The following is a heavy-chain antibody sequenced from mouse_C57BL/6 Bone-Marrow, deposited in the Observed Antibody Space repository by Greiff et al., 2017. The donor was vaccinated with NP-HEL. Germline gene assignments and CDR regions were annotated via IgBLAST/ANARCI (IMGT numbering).Heavy chain of an antibody. D-gene: IGHD1-1*01. CDR3: ARSYYGSSYSWFAY. V-gene: IGHV8-8*01. Sequence: QVTLKVCGPGILQPSQTLSLTCSFSGFSLSTFGMGVGWIRQPSGKGLVWLARIWWDDVKYYNPALKSWLTFSKDTSKTQVFLMIAHVDAADTVTYICARSYYGSSYSWFAYWGQGTLVTVSA. J-gene: IGHJ3*01. CDR1: GFSLSTFGMG. CDR2: IWWDDVK.